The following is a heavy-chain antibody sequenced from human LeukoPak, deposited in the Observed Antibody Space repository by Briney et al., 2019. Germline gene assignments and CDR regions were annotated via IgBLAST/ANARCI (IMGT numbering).Heavy chain of an antibody. D-gene: IGHD6-19*01. Sequence: ASVKVSCKASGYTFTSYAMHWVRQAPGQRLEWMGWINAGNGNTKYSQKFQGRVTITRDTSASTAYMELSSLRSEDTAVYYCAREMGGWNYFDSWGQGTLVTVSS. CDR1: GYTFTSYA. CDR2: INAGNGNT. V-gene: IGHV1-3*01. CDR3: AREMGGWNYFDS. J-gene: IGHJ4*02.